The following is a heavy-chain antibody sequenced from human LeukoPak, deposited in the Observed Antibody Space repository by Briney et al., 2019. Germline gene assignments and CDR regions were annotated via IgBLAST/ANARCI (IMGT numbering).Heavy chain of an antibody. CDR3: ARVIQLWANFDY. J-gene: IGHJ4*02. CDR1: GHTFTGYY. Sequence: ASVTVSCTASGHTFTGYYMHWVRQAPGQGLEWMGWINPNSGGTNYAQKFQGRVTMTRDTSISTAYMELSRLRSDDTAVHYCARVIQLWANFDYWGQGTLVTVSS. CDR2: INPNSGGT. D-gene: IGHD5-18*01. V-gene: IGHV1-2*02.